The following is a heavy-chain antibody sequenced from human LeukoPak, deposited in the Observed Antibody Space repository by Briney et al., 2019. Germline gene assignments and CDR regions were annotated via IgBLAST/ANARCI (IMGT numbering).Heavy chain of an antibody. D-gene: IGHD2-2*01. V-gene: IGHV1-69*05. CDR1: GGTFSSYA. CDR3: ARGTSTYALSESWFDP. J-gene: IGHJ5*02. CDR2: IIPIFGTA. Sequence: ASVKVSCKASGGTFSSYAISWVRQAPGQGLEWMGGIIPIFGTANYAQKFQGRVTITTDESTSTAYMELSSLRSEDTAVYYCARGTSTYALSESWFDPWGQGTLVTVSS.